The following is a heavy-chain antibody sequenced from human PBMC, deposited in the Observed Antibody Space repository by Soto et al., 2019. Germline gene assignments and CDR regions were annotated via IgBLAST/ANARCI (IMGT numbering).Heavy chain of an antibody. V-gene: IGHV1-69*06. D-gene: IGHD3-22*01. CDR1: GGTFSSYA. Sequence: QVQLVQSGAEVKKPGSSVKVSCKASGGTFSSYAISWVRQAPGQGLEWMGGIIPIFGTANYAQKFQGRVTITADKSTSTAYMELSSLRSEDTAVYYCASEITYYYDSSGYPAVAFDICGQGTMVTVSS. J-gene: IGHJ3*02. CDR2: IIPIFGTA. CDR3: ASEITYYYDSSGYPAVAFDI.